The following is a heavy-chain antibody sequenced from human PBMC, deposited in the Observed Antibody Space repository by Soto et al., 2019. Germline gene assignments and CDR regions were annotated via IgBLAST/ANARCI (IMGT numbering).Heavy chain of an antibody. CDR1: GFTFSSYG. V-gene: IGHV3-33*01. D-gene: IGHD5-12*01. Sequence: GSLRLSCAASGFTFSSYGMHWVRQAPGKGLEWVAVIWYDGSNKYYADSVKGRFTISRDNSKNTLYLQMNSLRAEDTAVYYCARGEMATITPAAFDIWGQGTMVTVS. J-gene: IGHJ3*02. CDR3: ARGEMATITPAAFDI. CDR2: IWYDGSNK.